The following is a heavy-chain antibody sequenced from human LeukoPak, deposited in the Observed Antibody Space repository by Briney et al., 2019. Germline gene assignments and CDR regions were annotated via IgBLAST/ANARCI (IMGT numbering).Heavy chain of an antibody. CDR1: GWRFSHFA. D-gene: IGHD1-14*01. Sequence: SVSCAVCGWRFSHFAMIWVGQAPGKGREGVSTIRGGGDKTYFADSVKGRFTISRDNSKDTLFLQMVSLRAEDTAGYYCAKFEVPLFGNYYMDVWGKGTTVTVSS. CDR2: IRGGGDKT. J-gene: IGHJ6*03. V-gene: IGHV3-23*01. CDR3: AKFEVPLFGNYYMDV.